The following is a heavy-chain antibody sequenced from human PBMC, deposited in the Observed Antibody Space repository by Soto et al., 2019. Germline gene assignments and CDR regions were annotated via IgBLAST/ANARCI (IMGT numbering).Heavy chain of an antibody. D-gene: IGHD2-2*01. V-gene: IGHV3-23*01. Sequence: GGSLRLSCAASGFTFSSYAMSWVRQAPGKGLEWVSAISGSGGSTYYADSVKGRFTISRDNSKNTLYLQMNRLRAEDTAVYYCAKDPSGGIVVVPAAIGPYYYGMDVWGQGTTVTVSS. CDR2: ISGSGGST. J-gene: IGHJ6*02. CDR3: AKDPSGGIVVVPAAIGPYYYGMDV. CDR1: GFTFSSYA.